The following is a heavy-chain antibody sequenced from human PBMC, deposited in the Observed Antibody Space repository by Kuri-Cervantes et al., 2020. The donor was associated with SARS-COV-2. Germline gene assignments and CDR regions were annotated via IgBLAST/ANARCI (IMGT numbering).Heavy chain of an antibody. CDR3: ARSCTYARCSEYFQH. J-gene: IGHJ1*01. V-gene: IGHV3-66*02. CDR2: IYAGGGT. Sequence: ETLSLTCAASGFIVSSSYMSWVRQAPGKGLEWVSIIYAGGGTYYADSVKGQFTISRDISKNTVFLQMNRLRPEDTAVYYCARSCTYARCSEYFQHWGQGTRGTVSS. CDR1: GFIVSSSY. D-gene: IGHD2-8*01.